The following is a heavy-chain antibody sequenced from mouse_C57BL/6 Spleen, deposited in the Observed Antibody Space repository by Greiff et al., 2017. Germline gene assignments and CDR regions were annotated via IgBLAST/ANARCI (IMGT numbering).Heavy chain of an antibody. CDR3: SSAQHRLPKAMDY. CDR1: GFNIKNTC. V-gene: IGHV14-3*01. J-gene: IGHJ4*01. CDR2: IDPANGTT. Sequence: VQLQQSVAELVRPGASVKLSCTASGFNIKNTCMHWVKQRPEQGLEWIGRIDPANGTTNYAPKFQGKATITVDTASNTAYLQLSSLTSEDTAISDCSSAQHRLPKAMDYWGQGTSGTVSS. D-gene: IGHD3-2*02.